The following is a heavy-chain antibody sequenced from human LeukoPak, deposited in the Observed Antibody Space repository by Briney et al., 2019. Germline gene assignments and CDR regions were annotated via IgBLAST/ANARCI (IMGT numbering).Heavy chain of an antibody. CDR3: ARDPTDCGGDCYMFGY. V-gene: IGHV3-21*01. CDR1: GFTFSSYS. D-gene: IGHD2-21*01. CDR2: ISSSSSYI. J-gene: IGHJ4*02. Sequence: GGSLRLSCAASGFTFSSYSMNWVRQAPGKGLEWVSSISSSSSYIYYTDSVKGRFTISRDNAKNSLYLQMNSLRAEDTAVYYCARDPTDCGGDCYMFGYWGQGTLVTVSS.